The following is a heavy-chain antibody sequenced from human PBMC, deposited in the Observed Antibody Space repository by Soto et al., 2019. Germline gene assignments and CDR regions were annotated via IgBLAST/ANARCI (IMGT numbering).Heavy chain of an antibody. J-gene: IGHJ4*02. CDR2: IFDSGTT. D-gene: IGHD7-27*01. CDR3: ARGPSGDKLHY. CDR1: RGAITSGDSG. V-gene: IGHV4-30-4*01. Sequence: SGTLCRGAITSGDSGLKWNRQPPGEGLEWIGHIFDSGTTYTNPSLRSQVAISLDTSKNHFSLTLSSVTAADTAVYYCARGPSGDKLHYSGQGVLVTVSS.